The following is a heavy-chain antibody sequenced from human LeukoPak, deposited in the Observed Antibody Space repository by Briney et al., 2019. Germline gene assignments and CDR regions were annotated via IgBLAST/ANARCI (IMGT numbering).Heavy chain of an antibody. CDR1: GFTFSSYA. CDR2: ISGSGGST. V-gene: IGHV3-23*01. CDR3: AKDRSCTNDICHGDFDY. J-gene: IGHJ4*02. Sequence: GGSLRLSCAASGFTFSSYAVSWVRQAPGKGLEWVSSISGSGGSTYSADSVKGRFTISRDNSKNTLYLQMNSLRAEDTALSYCAKDRSCTNDICHGDFDYWGQGTLVTVSS. D-gene: IGHD2-8*01.